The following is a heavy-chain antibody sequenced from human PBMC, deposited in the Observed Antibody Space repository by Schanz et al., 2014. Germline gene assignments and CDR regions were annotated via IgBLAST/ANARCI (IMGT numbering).Heavy chain of an antibody. V-gene: IGHV1-69*02. CDR3: ASSGYDWWYYYYMDV. D-gene: IGHD5-12*01. CDR2: IIPVLNIA. CDR1: GGTFSSYT. J-gene: IGHJ6*03. Sequence: QLQLVQSGAEVKKPGSSVKVSCKLSGGTFSSYTISWMRQAPGQGLEWMGKIIPVLNIATYAQRFQGRVSITADTSTSTAYMELSSLKSEDTAVYYCASSGYDWWYYYYMDVWGKGTTVTVSS.